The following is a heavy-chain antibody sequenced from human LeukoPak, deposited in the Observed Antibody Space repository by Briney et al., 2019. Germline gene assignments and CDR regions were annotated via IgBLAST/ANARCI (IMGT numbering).Heavy chain of an antibody. CDR1: GGSISSYH. CDR2: ISSSGST. Sequence: SENLSLTCTVSGGSISSYHWSWIRQPPGKGLQWIGFISSSGSTNYNPSLKSRVTISLDTSKNQFSLRVSSVTSADTAVYYCARGNSGYDYAFDIWGQGTMVTVAS. D-gene: IGHD5-12*01. CDR3: ARGNSGYDYAFDI. J-gene: IGHJ3*02. V-gene: IGHV4-59*01.